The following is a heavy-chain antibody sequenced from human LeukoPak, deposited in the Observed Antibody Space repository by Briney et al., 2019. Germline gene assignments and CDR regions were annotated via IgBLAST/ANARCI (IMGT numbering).Heavy chain of an antibody. V-gene: IGHV3-74*01. J-gene: IGHJ3*02. CDR3: AREYSSDDAFDI. D-gene: IGHD6-19*01. Sequence: GGSLRLSCAASGFTFSSYWMHWVRQAPGKGLVEVSRINSDGSSTSYADSVKGRFTISRDNAKNTLYLQMNSLRAEDTAVYYCAREYSSDDAFDIWGQGTMVTVSS. CDR1: GFTFSSYW. CDR2: INSDGSST.